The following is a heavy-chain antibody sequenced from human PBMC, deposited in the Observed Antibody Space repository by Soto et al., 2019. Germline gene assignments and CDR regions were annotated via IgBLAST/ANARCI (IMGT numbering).Heavy chain of an antibody. Sequence: PSETLSLTCTVSGGSISRGDYYWSWIRQPPGKGLEWIGYIYYSGSTYYNPSLKSRVTISVDTSKNQSSLKLSSVTAADTAVYYCARVRGGQLLSNWFDPWGQGTLVTVSS. CDR1: GGSISRGDYY. CDR3: ARVRGGQLLSNWFDP. D-gene: IGHD2-2*01. CDR2: IYYSGST. J-gene: IGHJ5*02. V-gene: IGHV4-30-4*01.